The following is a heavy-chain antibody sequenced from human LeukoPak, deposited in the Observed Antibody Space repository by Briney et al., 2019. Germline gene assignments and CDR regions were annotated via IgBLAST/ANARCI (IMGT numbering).Heavy chain of an antibody. V-gene: IGHV4-4*07. D-gene: IGHD4-17*01. J-gene: IGHJ3*02. CDR1: GGSISSYY. CDR2: IYTSGST. Sequence: SETLSLTCTVSGGSISSYYWSWIRQPAGKGLEWIGRIYTSGSTNYNPSLKSRVTMSVDTSKNQFSLKLSSVTAADTAVYYCASAHDYGDYAAAFDIWGQGTMVTVSS. CDR3: ASAHDYGDYAAAFDI.